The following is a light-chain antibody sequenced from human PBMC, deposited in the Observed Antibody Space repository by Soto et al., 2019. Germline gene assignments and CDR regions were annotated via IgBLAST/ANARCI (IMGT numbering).Light chain of an antibody. V-gene: IGKV3-20*01. Sequence: EIVLTQSPGTLYVSPGERATLNCRASQSVRSSYLAWYQQQPGQAPRLLIHGASRRATGIPDRFSGSGSGTDFTLTINRLEPEDFAVYFCQQYGDMWTFGQGTKVDIK. CDR1: QSVRSSY. CDR2: GAS. CDR3: QQYGDMWT. J-gene: IGKJ1*01.